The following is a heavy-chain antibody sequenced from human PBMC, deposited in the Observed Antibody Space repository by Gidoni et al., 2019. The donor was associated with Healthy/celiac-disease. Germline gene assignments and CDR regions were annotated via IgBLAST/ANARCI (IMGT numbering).Heavy chain of an antibody. CDR3: ARGRREIFGLGWFDP. Sequence: QLQLQESGSGLVKPSQTLSLTCAVSGGSISSGGYSWSWIRQPPGKGLEWIGYIYHSGSTYYNPSLKSRVTISVDRSKNQFSLKLSSVTAADTAVYYCARGRREIFGLGWFDPWGQGTLVTVSS. CDR1: GGSISSGGYS. D-gene: IGHD3-3*01. CDR2: IYHSGST. J-gene: IGHJ5*02. V-gene: IGHV4-30-2*01.